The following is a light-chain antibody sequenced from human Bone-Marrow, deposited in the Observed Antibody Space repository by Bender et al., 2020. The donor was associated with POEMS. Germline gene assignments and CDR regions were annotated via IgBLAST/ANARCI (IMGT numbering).Light chain of an antibody. CDR3: QVWDSYSDHVV. CDR2: DEN. CDR1: TVGGKS. V-gene: IGLV3-21*02. J-gene: IGLJ2*01. Sequence: YVLTQPPSLSVAPGQTATITCGGNTVGGKSVHWYQQKPGQAPVLVVYDENARPSGIPERLSGSKSANTATLTITRVEDGDEADYYCQVWDSYSDHVVFGGGTKLTVL.